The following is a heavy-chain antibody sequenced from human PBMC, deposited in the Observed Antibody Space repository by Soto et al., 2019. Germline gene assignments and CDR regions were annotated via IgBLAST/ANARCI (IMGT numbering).Heavy chain of an antibody. CDR1: GFNFVSYA. D-gene: IGHD3-10*01. V-gene: IGHV3-23*01. Sequence: GALRLSCVGSGFNFVSYALSWVRQAPGRGLEWISGISGSGSPTDYADSVKGRFSISRDNSKNILYLQMSGLRAEDTAVYYCTKMAGSGNYYSNFDYWGQGTQVTVSS. CDR3: TKMAGSGNYYSNFDY. CDR2: ISGSGSPT. J-gene: IGHJ4*02.